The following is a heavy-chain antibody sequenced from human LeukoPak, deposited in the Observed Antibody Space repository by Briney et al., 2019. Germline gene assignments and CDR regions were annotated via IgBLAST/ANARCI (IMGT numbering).Heavy chain of an antibody. CDR1: GYTFINYY. Sequence: ASVKVSCKASGYTFINYYMHWVRQAPGQGLEWMGIINPSGGSTSYAQKFQGRVTMTRDTSTSTVYMELSSLRSEDTAVYYCARDSTGDSPFDYWGQGTLVTVSS. CDR2: INPSGGST. CDR3: ARDSTGDSPFDY. D-gene: IGHD7-27*01. J-gene: IGHJ4*02. V-gene: IGHV1-46*01.